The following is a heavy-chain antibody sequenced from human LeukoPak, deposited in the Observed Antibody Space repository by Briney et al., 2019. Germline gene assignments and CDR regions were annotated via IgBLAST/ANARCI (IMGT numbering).Heavy chain of an antibody. D-gene: IGHD2-2*01. Sequence: GGSLRLSCAASGFTFSSYWMSWVRQAPGKGLEWVANIKQDGSEKSYVDSVKGRFTISRDNSKDTMSLEMNSLRAEDTAVYYCARDRWSSTSYNDYWGQGTLVTVSS. CDR1: GFTFSSYW. CDR2: IKQDGSEK. CDR3: ARDRWSSTSYNDY. V-gene: IGHV3-7*01. J-gene: IGHJ4*02.